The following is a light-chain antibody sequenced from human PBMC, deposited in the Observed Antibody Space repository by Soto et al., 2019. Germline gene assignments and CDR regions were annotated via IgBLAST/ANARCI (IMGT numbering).Light chain of an antibody. J-gene: IGKJ3*01. V-gene: IGKV3-20*01. CDR2: GAS. Sequence: EIVLTQSPGTLSLSPGERATPSSRPIQGVRGTYLAWYQQKPGQAPRLLIYGASSRATGIPDRFSGSGSGTDFTLTISRLEPEDFAVYYCQQYGSSLLFTFGPGTKVDIK. CDR3: QQYGSSLLFT. CDR1: QGVRGTY.